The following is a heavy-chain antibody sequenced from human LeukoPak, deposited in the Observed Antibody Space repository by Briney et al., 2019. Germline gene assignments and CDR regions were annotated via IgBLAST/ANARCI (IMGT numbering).Heavy chain of an antibody. J-gene: IGHJ6*02. CDR3: ARGPGSVFLYYYYGMDV. CDR1: GYTFTSYD. D-gene: IGHD1-26*01. Sequence: ASVKVSCKASGYTFTSYDINWVRQATGQGLEWMGWMNPNSGNTGYAQKFQGRVTMTRNTSISTAYMELSSLRSEDTAVYYCARGPGSVFLYYYYGMDVWGQGTTVTVSS. CDR2: MNPNSGNT. V-gene: IGHV1-8*01.